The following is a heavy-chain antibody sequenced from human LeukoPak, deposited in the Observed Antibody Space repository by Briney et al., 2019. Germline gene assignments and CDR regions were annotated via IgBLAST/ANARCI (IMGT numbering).Heavy chain of an antibody. CDR2: IYTSGNT. J-gene: IGHJ4*02. D-gene: IGHD3-22*01. CDR3: ARAAYYYDSSGYYYSEPIDY. V-gene: IGHV4-4*07. Sequence: SETLSLTCTVSGGSISSYYWSWIRQPAGKGLEWIGRIYTSGNTNYNPSLKSRVTMSVDTSKNQFSLKLSSVTAADTAVYYCARAAYYYDSSGYYYSEPIDYWGQGTLVTVSS. CDR1: GGSISSYY.